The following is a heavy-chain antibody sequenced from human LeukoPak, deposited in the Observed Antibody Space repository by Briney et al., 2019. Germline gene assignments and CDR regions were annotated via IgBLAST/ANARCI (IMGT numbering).Heavy chain of an antibody. CDR2: IYYSGST. J-gene: IGHJ4*02. D-gene: IGHD6-19*01. CDR1: GGSISSYY. V-gene: IGHV4-59*01. Sequence: SETLSLTCTVSGGSISSYYWSWLRQPPGKGLEWIGYIYYSGSTNYNPSIKSRVTISVDTSKNQFSLKLSSVTAADTAVYYCAIAVAGTRPFDYWGQGTLVTVSS. CDR3: AIAVAGTRPFDY.